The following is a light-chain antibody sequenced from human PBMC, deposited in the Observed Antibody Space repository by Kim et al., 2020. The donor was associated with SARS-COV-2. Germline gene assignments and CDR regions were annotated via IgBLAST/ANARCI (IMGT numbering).Light chain of an antibody. CDR3: QQRTTWPPGLT. CDR1: QVISAF. J-gene: IGKJ4*01. Sequence: SPGERAALSCSASQVISAFLSWYQQKPGQAPRLLIYYTSNRATVIPARISGSGSGTDFTLTISSLEPEDFAIYYCQQRTTWPPGLTFGGGTKLEI. CDR2: YTS. V-gene: IGKV3-11*01.